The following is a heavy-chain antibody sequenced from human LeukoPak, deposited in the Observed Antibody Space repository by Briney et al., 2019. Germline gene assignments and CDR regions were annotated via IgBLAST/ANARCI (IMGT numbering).Heavy chain of an antibody. CDR2: ISRSSETI. CDR3: GVSVVIPAAFDH. J-gene: IGHJ4*02. V-gene: IGHV3-48*04. CDR1: GFTFSSRG. D-gene: IGHD2-2*01. Sequence: GGSLRLSCAASGFTFSSRGMNWVRQAPGKGLEWISYISRSSETIYHADSVKGRFTISRDNAKNSLYLQMNSLRAEDTAVYYCGVSVVIPAAFDHWGQGTLVTVSS.